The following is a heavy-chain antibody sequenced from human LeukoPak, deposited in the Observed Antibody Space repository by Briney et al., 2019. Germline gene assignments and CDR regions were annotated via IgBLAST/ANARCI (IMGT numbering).Heavy chain of an antibody. J-gene: IGHJ5*02. CDR2: ISYDGSNK. CDR3: ARVGYYYDSSGYSGPWFDP. CDR1: GFTFSSYA. D-gene: IGHD3-22*01. Sequence: GGSLRLSCAASGFTFSSYAMHWVRQAPGKGLEWVAVISYDGSNKYYADSVKGRFTISRDNSKNTLYLQMNSLRAADTAVYYCARVGYYYDSSGYSGPWFDPWGQGTLVTVSS. V-gene: IGHV3-30*04.